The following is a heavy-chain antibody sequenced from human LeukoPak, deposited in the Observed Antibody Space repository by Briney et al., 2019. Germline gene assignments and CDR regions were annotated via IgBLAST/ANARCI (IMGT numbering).Heavy chain of an antibody. CDR1: GFTFSSYE. V-gene: IGHV3-48*03. CDR2: ISSSGSTI. CDR3: AKDDRWLQFCC. Sequence: GGSLRLSCAASGFTFSSYEMNWVRQAPGKGLEWVSYISSSGSTIYYADSVRGRFTISRDNSRNTVYLQMNSLRAEDTAVYYCAKDDRWLQFCCWGQGTLVTVSA. J-gene: IGHJ4*02. D-gene: IGHD5-24*01.